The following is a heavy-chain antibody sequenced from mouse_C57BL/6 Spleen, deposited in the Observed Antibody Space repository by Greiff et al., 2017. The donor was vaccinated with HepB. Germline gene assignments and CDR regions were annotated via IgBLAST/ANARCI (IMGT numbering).Heavy chain of an antibody. Sequence: QVHVKQSGAELVRPGASVKLSCKASGYTFTDYYINWVKQRPGQGLEWIARIYPGSGNTYYNEKFKGKATLTAEKSSSTAYMQLSSLTSEDSAVYFCAREDDYHFDYWGQGTTLTVSS. CDR1: GYTFTDYY. J-gene: IGHJ2*01. D-gene: IGHD2-4*01. CDR2: IYPGSGNT. CDR3: AREDDYHFDY. V-gene: IGHV1-76*01.